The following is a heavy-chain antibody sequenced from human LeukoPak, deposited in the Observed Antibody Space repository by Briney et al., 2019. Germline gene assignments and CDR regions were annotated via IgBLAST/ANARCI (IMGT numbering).Heavy chain of an antibody. CDR1: GGSISSYY. V-gene: IGHV4-59*08. Sequence: SETLSLTCTVSGGSISSYYWSWIRQPPGKGLEWIGYMHYSGSPTYNPSLKSRVTVSVDTSKNQFSLKLSSVTAADTAVYYCARLMTTVILGAFDIWGHGAMVTVSS. J-gene: IGHJ3*02. CDR2: MHYSGSP. CDR3: ARLMTTVILGAFDI. D-gene: IGHD4-11*01.